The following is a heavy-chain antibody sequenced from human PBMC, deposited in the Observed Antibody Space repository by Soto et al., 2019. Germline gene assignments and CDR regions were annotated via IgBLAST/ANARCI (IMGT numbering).Heavy chain of an antibody. CDR3: AKADSSGWSVAKVFIDY. Sequence: EVQLLESGGGLVQPGGSLRLSCAASGFTFSSYGMTWVRQAPGKGLEWVSAISGSGGSTYYADSVKGRFTISRDNSKNTLYLKMSSLRAEDTALYYCAKADSSGWSVAKVFIDYWGQGTLVTVSS. CDR1: GFTFSSYG. CDR2: ISGSGGST. V-gene: IGHV3-23*01. D-gene: IGHD6-19*01. J-gene: IGHJ4*02.